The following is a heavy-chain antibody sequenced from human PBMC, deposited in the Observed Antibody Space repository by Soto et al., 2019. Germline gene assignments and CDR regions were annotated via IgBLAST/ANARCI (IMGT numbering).Heavy chain of an antibody. D-gene: IGHD2-2*01. CDR2: MSYSGGT. Sequence: QLQLQESGPGLVKPSETLSLTCTVSGGSLSSSSSYWGWIRQPPGTGLEWIGCMSYSGGTYHNPSLKRRLTCSVATSLSRFSLNLTSLTAADTAVYYCARHRVPRVYHPIPGCFDSWGQGILVTASS. CDR3: ARHRVPRVYHPIPGCFDS. CDR1: GGSLSSSSSY. J-gene: IGHJ4*02. V-gene: IGHV4-39*01.